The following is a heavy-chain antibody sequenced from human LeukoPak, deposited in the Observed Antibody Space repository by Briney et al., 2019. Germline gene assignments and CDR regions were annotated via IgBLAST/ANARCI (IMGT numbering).Heavy chain of an antibody. V-gene: IGHV3-30-3*01. D-gene: IGHD1-26*01. CDR1: GFTFSSYA. CDR3: ARDSVPVGGSYYNY. J-gene: IGHJ4*02. CDR2: ISYDGSNK. Sequence: PGGSLRLSCAASGFTFSSYAMHWVRQAPGKGLEWVAVISYDGSNKYYADSVKGRFTISRDNSKNTLYLQMNSLRAEDTAVYYCARDSVPVGGSYYNYWGQGTLVTVSS.